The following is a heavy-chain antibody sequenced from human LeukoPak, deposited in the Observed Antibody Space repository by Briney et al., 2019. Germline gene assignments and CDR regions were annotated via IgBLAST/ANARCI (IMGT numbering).Heavy chain of an antibody. CDR2: INQNGSEI. CDR1: GFTFSSYW. V-gene: IGHV3-7*01. D-gene: IGHD1-14*01. Sequence: PGGSLRLSCAASGFTFSSYWMSWVRQAPGKGLERVANINQNGSEIYYVDSVKGRFTISRDNAKNLLYLEMNTLRAEDTALYYCARDPLTQNDYWGQGTLVTVSS. J-gene: IGHJ4*02. CDR3: ARDPLTQNDY.